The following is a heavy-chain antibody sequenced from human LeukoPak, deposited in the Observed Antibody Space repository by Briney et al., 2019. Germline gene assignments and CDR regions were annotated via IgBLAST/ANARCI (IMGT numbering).Heavy chain of an antibody. CDR2: ISSSSSYI. CDR3: ARVGWMSCSGGSCYSGGRDFDY. V-gene: IGHV3-21*01. D-gene: IGHD2-15*01. Sequence: PGGSLRLSCAASGFTFSSYSMNWVRQAPGKGLEWVSSISSSSSYIYYADSVKGRFTISRDNAKNLLYLRMNSLRAEDTAVYYCARVGWMSCSGGSCYSGGRDFDYWGQGTLVTVSS. J-gene: IGHJ4*02. CDR1: GFTFSSYS.